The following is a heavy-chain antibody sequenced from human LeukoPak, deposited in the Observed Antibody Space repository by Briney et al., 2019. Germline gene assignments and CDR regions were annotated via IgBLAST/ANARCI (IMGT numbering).Heavy chain of an antibody. CDR1: GGSISSSSYY. J-gene: IGHJ5*02. D-gene: IGHD3-22*01. Sequence: SEALPLTCTVSGGSISSSSYYWGWIRQPPGKGLEWIGSIYYSGSTYYNPSLKSRVTISVDTSKNQFSLKLSSVIAADTAVYYCGRHGGYDSSGYWFDPWGQGTQVTVSS. CDR2: IYYSGST. V-gene: IGHV4-39*01. CDR3: GRHGGYDSSGYWFDP.